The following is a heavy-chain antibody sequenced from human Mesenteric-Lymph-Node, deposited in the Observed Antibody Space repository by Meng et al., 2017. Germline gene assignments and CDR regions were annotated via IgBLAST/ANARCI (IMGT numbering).Heavy chain of an antibody. J-gene: IGHJ4*02. CDR2: ISAYNGNT. CDR1: GYTFTSYG. D-gene: IGHD3-3*01. CDR3: ARGGPNDFWSGYLDY. Sequence: QVQLVQSGAEVKKPGASVTVSGNDSGYTFTSYGISWVRQAPGQGLEWMGWISAYNGNTNYAQKLQGRVTMTTDTSTSTAYMELRSLRSDDTAVYYCARGGPNDFWSGYLDYWGQGTLVTVSS. V-gene: IGHV1-18*01.